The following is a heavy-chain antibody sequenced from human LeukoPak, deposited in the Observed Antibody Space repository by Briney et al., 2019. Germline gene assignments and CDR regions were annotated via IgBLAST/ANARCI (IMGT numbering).Heavy chain of an antibody. J-gene: IGHJ1*01. Sequence: SETLSPTCTVSGGSITSSSYYWGWVRQPPGKGLEWIGSIYYSGNTYYNPSLKSRVTISVDTSKNQFSLKLSSVTAADTAVYYCARHFVRSWSSNFQHWGQGTLVTVSS. D-gene: IGHD6-13*01. CDR3: ARHFVRSWSSNFQH. CDR2: IYYSGNT. V-gene: IGHV4-39*01. CDR1: GGSITSSSYY.